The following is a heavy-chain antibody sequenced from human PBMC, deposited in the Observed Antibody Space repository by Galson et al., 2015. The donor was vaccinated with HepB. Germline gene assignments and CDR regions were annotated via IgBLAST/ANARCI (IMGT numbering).Heavy chain of an antibody. J-gene: IGHJ4*02. CDR2: IIPIFGTA. CDR1: GGTFSSYA. V-gene: IGHV1-69*13. D-gene: IGHD6-6*01. Sequence: SVKVSCKASGGTFSSYAISWVRQAPGQGLEWMGGIIPIFGTANYAQKFQGRVTITADESTSTAYMELSSLRSEDTAVYYCARGALPLSIAAPFDYWGQGTLVTVSS. CDR3: ARGALPLSIAAPFDY.